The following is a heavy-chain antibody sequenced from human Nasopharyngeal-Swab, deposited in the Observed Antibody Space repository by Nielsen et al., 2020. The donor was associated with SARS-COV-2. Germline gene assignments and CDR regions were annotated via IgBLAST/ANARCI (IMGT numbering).Heavy chain of an antibody. CDR3: ARDWDWNYGYYYYGMDV. D-gene: IGHD1-7*01. Sequence: ASVKVSCKASGYTFTGYYMHWVRQAPGQGLEWRGWINPNSGGTNYAQKFQGRVTMTRDTSISTAYMQLSRLRSDDTAVYYCARDWDWNYGYYYYGMDVWGQGTTVTVSS. J-gene: IGHJ6*02. CDR2: INPNSGGT. V-gene: IGHV1-2*02. CDR1: GYTFTGYY.